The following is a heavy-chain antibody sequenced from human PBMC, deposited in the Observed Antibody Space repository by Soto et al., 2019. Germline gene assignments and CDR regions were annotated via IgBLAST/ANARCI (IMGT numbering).Heavy chain of an antibody. CDR1: GGSISSNSYS. D-gene: IGHD1-1*01. CDR2: LYSDRDT. J-gene: IGHJ5*02. CDR3: AKQGGKYGIRSFDP. Sequence: SETLSLTCSVSGGSISSNSYSWGWIRQPPGKGLEWIATLYSDRDTYYNPSPKSRVTISADTSQNQFSLDLTSVTATDTAVYYCAKQGGKYGIRSFDPWGQGTLVTVSS. V-gene: IGHV4-39*01.